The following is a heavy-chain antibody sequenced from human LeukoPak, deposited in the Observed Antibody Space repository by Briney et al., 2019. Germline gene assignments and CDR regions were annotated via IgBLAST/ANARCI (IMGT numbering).Heavy chain of an antibody. Sequence: PGGSLRLSCAASGFTFSSSAMHWVRQAPGKGLEWVAFIRYDGSNKYYADSVKGRFTISRDNSKNTLYLQMSSLRSEDTAVYYCATGFRGYSGYGDHWGQGTLVTVSS. D-gene: IGHD5-12*01. V-gene: IGHV3-30*02. CDR2: IRYDGSNK. CDR1: GFTFSSSA. J-gene: IGHJ4*02. CDR3: ATGFRGYSGYGDH.